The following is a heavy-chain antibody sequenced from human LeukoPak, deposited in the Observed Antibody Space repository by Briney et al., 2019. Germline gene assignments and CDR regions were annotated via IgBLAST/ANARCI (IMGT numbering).Heavy chain of an antibody. J-gene: IGHJ4*02. CDR1: GGSFSGYY. V-gene: IGHV4-34*01. D-gene: IGHD6-19*01. CDR3: ARTSGWYNFDY. CDR2: INHSGST. Sequence: SETLSLTCAVYGGSFSGYYWSWTRQPPGKGLEWIGEINHSGSTNYNPSLKSRVTISVDTSKNQFSLKLSSVTAADTAVYYCARTSGWYNFDYWGRGTLVTVSS.